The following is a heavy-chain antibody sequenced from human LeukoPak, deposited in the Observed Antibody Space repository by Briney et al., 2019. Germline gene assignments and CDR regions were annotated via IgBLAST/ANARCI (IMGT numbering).Heavy chain of an antibody. Sequence: SVKVSCKASGFSFTSSAVQWVRQARGQRLEWIGWIVVGSGNTNYAQKFQERVTITRDMSTSTAYMELSSLRSEDTAVYYCAAAAAPIRYSSSWYLAYWGQGTLVTVSS. CDR3: AAAAAPIRYSSSWYLAY. CDR2: IVVGSGNT. J-gene: IGHJ4*02. D-gene: IGHD6-13*01. V-gene: IGHV1-58*01. CDR1: GFSFTSSA.